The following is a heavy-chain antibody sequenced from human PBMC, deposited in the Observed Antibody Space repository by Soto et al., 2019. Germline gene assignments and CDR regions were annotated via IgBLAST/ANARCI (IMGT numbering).Heavy chain of an antibody. D-gene: IGHD4-17*01. CDR2: ISYDGSNK. J-gene: IGHJ4*03. Sequence: GGSLRLSCAASGFTFSSYAMHWVRQAPGKGLEWVAVISYDGSNKYYADSVKGRFTISRDNSKNTLYLQMNSLRAEDTAVYYCAREPTVVTGCCGYGGRGALVTVSS. V-gene: IGHV3-30-3*01. CDR3: AREPTVVTGCCGY. CDR1: GFTFSSYA.